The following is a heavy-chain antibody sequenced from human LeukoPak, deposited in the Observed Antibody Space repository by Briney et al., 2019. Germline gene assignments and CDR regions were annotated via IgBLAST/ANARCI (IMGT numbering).Heavy chain of an antibody. CDR1: GFTFSSYS. V-gene: IGHV3-21*04. Sequence: GGSLRLSCAASGFTFSSYSMNWVRQAPGKGLEWVSSISSSSSYIYYADSVKGRFTISRDNAKNSLYLQMNSLRAEDTAVYYCAKDHTYYYDSSGYQPRGYFQHWGQGTLVTVSS. D-gene: IGHD3-22*01. CDR2: ISSSSSYI. J-gene: IGHJ1*01. CDR3: AKDHTYYYDSSGYQPRGYFQH.